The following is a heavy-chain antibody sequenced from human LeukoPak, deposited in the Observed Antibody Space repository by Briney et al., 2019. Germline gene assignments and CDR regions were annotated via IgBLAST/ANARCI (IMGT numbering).Heavy chain of an antibody. V-gene: IGHV3-53*01. Sequence: GGSLRLSCEASGFTFSAYAMTWVRQAPGKGLEWVSVIYSGGSTYYADSVKGRFTISRDNSKNTLYLQMNSLRAEDTAVYYCARDMGSSGWSRYYYYGMDVWGQGTTVTVSS. CDR1: GFTFSAYA. D-gene: IGHD6-19*01. J-gene: IGHJ6*02. CDR2: IYSGGST. CDR3: ARDMGSSGWSRYYYYGMDV.